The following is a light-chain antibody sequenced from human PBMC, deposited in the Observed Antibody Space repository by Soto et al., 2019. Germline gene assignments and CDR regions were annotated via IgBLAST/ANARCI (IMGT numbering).Light chain of an antibody. CDR1: NSDVGGYNF. J-gene: IGLJ1*01. CDR2: DVS. CDR3: SSYTSSSIPYV. V-gene: IGLV2-14*01. Sequence: QSALTQPASVSGSPGQSITISCTGTNSDVGGYNFVSWYQQHPGKAPKLMIYDVSNRPSGVSNRFSGSKSGNTASLNISGRQVEDEADYYCSSYTSSSIPYVFGIGTKLTVL.